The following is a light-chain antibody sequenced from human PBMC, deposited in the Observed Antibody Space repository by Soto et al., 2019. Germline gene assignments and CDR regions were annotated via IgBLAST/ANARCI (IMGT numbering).Light chain of an antibody. CDR3: QQYGSSPLLT. CDR2: GAS. J-gene: IGKJ4*01. Sequence: EIMLTQSPGTLSLSPGERATLSCRASQSVSSTNLAWYQQKPGQAPRLLIYGASSRATGIPDRFSGSGSGTDFTLTISRLEPEDFAVYYCQQYGSSPLLTFGGGTKVEIK. CDR1: QSVSSTN. V-gene: IGKV3-20*01.